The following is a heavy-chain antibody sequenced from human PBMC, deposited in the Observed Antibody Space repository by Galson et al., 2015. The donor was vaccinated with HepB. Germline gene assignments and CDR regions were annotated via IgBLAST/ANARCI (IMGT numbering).Heavy chain of an antibody. Sequence: SLRLSCAASGFIFDHYAIHWVRQGPGKGLEWVSGISWNSGSIGYADSVKGRFTISRDNAKNSLYLQMNSLGAEDTALYFCAKIITMMHDSYDSSDDYSHWGQGTMVTVSS. V-gene: IGHV3-9*01. CDR2: ISWNSGSI. CDR1: GFIFDHYA. J-gene: IGHJ4*02. CDR3: AKIITMMHDSYDSSDDYSH. D-gene: IGHD3-22*01.